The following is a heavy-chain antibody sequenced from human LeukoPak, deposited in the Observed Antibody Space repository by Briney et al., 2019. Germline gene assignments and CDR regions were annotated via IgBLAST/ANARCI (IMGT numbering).Heavy chain of an antibody. CDR2: INSDGSST. CDR3: ARSLGITIFGVARGAFDI. J-gene: IGHJ3*02. Sequence: GGSLRLSCAASGFTFSSYWMHWVRQAPGKGLVWVSRINSDGSSTSYADSVKGRFTISRDNAKNSLYLQMNSLRAEDTAVYYCARSLGITIFGVARGAFDIWGQGTMVTVSS. V-gene: IGHV3-74*01. CDR1: GFTFSSYW. D-gene: IGHD3-3*01.